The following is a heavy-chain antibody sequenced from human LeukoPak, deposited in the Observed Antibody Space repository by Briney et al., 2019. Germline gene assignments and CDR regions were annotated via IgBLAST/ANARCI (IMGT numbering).Heavy chain of an antibody. CDR3: ARADSSGYYYSY. V-gene: IGHV1-69*01. CDR2: IIPIFGTA. Sequence: SVKVSCKASGGTFSSYAISWVRQAPGQGLEWTGGIIPIFGTANYAQKFQGRVTITADESTSTAYMELSSLRSEDTAVYYCARADSSGYYYSYWGQGTLVTVSS. D-gene: IGHD3-22*01. CDR1: GGTFSSYA. J-gene: IGHJ4*02.